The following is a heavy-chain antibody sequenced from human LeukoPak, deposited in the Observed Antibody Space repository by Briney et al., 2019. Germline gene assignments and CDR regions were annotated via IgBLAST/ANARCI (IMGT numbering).Heavy chain of an antibody. CDR3: AQVLLVVTAEHS. CDR1: GYTFTDYY. J-gene: IGHJ4*02. V-gene: IGHV1-46*01. D-gene: IGHD2-21*02. CDR2: INPRGGSA. Sequence: ASEKVSCKASGYTFTDYYIHWVRQAPGQGLEWMGLINPRGGSATYAQRFQGRVTLTRDTSTSTVYMDLSSLTFEDTAVYYCAQVLLVVTAEHSWGQGTLVTVSS.